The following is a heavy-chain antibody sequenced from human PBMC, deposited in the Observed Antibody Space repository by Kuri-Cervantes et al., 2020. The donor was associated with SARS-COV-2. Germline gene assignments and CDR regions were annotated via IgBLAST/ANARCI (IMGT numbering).Heavy chain of an antibody. J-gene: IGHJ5*02. V-gene: IGHV4-59*11. CDR2: IPYIGSP. CDR3: ARDPNANHNNWFDP. D-gene: IGHD4/OR15-4a*01. Sequence: GSLRLSCTVSGASINSHYWSWIRQPPGKGLEWIGYIPYIGSPNYNPSLKSRVTISVDTSKNQFSLKLSSVTAADTAVYYCARDPNANHNNWFDPWGQGTLVTVSS. CDR1: GASINSHY.